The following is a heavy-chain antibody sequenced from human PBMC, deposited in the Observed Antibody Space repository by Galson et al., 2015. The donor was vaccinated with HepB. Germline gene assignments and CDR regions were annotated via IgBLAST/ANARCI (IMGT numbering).Heavy chain of an antibody. V-gene: IGHV1-2*02. Sequence: SVKASCKASGYTFTGYYMHWVRQAPGQGLEWMGWINPNSGGTNYAQKFQGRVTMTRDTSISTAYMELSRLRSDDTAVYYCARVWGGDPDAFDIWGQGTMVTVSS. CDR2: INPNSGGT. CDR3: ARVWGGDPDAFDI. J-gene: IGHJ3*02. CDR1: GYTFTGYY. D-gene: IGHD2-21*02.